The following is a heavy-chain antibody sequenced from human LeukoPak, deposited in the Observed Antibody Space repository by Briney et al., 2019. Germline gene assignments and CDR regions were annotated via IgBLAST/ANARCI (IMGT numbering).Heavy chain of an antibody. CDR3: ARSKKFCRGGSCDFDY. V-gene: IGHV1-2*06. CDR1: GYTFTGYY. J-gene: IGHJ4*02. Sequence: ASVKVSCKASGYTFTGYYIHYVRQAPGQGLEWMGRIDPYSGDTNYAQKFQGRVTMARDTSISTAYMELSRLGSDDTAVFYCARSKKFCRGGSCDFDYWGQGTLLTVSS. D-gene: IGHD2-15*01. CDR2: IDPYSGDT.